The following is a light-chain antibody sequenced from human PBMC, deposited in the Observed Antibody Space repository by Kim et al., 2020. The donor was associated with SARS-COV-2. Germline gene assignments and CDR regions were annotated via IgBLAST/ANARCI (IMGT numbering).Light chain of an antibody. J-gene: IGKJ1*01. CDR1: QNINNY. Sequence: DIQMTQSPSSLSASVGDRVTITCRASQNINNYLNWFQKKPGKAPRLLISDASNLRSGVPSRFSGSGSGTDFSLTISSLQPADFATYYCQQSYSTSWTFGQGTKVDIK. CDR2: DAS. CDR3: QQSYSTSWT. V-gene: IGKV1-39*01.